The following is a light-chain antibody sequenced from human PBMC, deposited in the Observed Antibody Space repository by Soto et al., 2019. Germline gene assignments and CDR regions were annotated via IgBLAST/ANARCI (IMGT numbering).Light chain of an antibody. Sequence: QSVLPQPASVSGSPGQSITISCTGTSSDVGSYNLVSWYQQHPGKAPKLMIYEFTKRPSGVSNRFSGSKSGNTASLTISGLQAEDEGDFYCCSYAGNYTLILGGGTKVTVL. J-gene: IGLJ2*01. V-gene: IGLV2-23*02. CDR1: SSDVGSYNL. CDR3: CSYAGNYTLI. CDR2: EFT.